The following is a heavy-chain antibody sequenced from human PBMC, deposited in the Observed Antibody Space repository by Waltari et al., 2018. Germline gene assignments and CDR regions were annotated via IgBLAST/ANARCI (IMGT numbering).Heavy chain of an antibody. V-gene: IGHV3-21*01. Sequence: EVQLVESGGGLVKPGGSLRLSCAASGFTFSSYSMNWVRQAPGKGLEWVSSISSSSSYIYYADSVKGRFTISRDNAKNSLYRQMNSLRAEDTAVYYCARAPIWYFDLWGRGTLVTVSS. J-gene: IGHJ2*01. CDR1: GFTFSSYS. CDR2: ISSSSSYI. CDR3: ARAPIWYFDL.